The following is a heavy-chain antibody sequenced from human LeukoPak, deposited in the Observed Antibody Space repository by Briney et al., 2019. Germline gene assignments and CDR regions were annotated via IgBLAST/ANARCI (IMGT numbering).Heavy chain of an antibody. CDR1: GYTFTSYG. D-gene: IGHD3-3*01. Sequence: GASVKVSCKASGYTFTSYGISWVRQAPGQGLEWMGWISAYNGNTNYAQKLQGRVTMTTDTSTSTAYMELRSLRSDDTAVYYCARVVLQSYYYYGMDVWGQGTTVTVSS. CDR3: ARVVLQSYYYYGMDV. J-gene: IGHJ6*02. V-gene: IGHV1-18*01. CDR2: ISAYNGNT.